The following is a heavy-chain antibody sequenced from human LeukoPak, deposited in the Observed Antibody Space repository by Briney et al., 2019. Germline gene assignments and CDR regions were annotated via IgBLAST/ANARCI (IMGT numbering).Heavy chain of an antibody. CDR1: GGTFRSYG. V-gene: IGHV1-69*05. CDR2: IIPIFGTS. D-gene: IGHD6-6*01. CDR3: ARDQSIAARQYYFDS. Sequence: GASVKVSCTASGGTFRSYGISWVRQAPGQGLEWMGGIIPIFGTSSYPPKFQGRFSITTDESTTTAYMELSSLTSEDTAVYYCARDQSIAARQYYFDSWGQGTLLTVSS. J-gene: IGHJ4*02.